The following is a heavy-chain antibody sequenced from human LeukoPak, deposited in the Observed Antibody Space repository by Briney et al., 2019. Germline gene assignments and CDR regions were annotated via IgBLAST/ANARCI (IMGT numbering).Heavy chain of an antibody. D-gene: IGHD1-26*01. CDR3: DRVRYSGSWLGY. CDR1: GFTFSSYG. Sequence: PGGSLRLTCAVSGFTFSSYGMDSGRQAPGKGLEWVALIWNDGSKEYYADSVKGRFTISRDNSKGTLYLQTNSLRAEDTAVYYCDRVRYSGSWLGYCGQGTLVTVSS. CDR2: IWNDGSKE. V-gene: IGHV3-33*01. J-gene: IGHJ4*02.